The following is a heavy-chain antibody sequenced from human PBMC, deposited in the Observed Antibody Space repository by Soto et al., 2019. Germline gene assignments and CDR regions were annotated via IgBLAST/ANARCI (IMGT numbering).Heavy chain of an antibody. J-gene: IGHJ6*02. Sequence: PSETLSLTCAVSGYSIGSGYYWAWIRQSPGKGLEWIGSIYHAGSVYYNPSLNGRVALSTDTSKNHFSLKLTSVTAADTAVYYCARTFDYYGMDVGGQGTTVTVSS. CDR3: ARTFDYYGMDV. V-gene: IGHV4-38-2*01. CDR1: GYSIGSGYY. CDR2: IYHAGSV.